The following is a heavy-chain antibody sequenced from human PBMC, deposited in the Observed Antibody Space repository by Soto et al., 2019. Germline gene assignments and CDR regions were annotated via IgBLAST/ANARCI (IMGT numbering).Heavy chain of an antibody. D-gene: IGHD3-10*01. V-gene: IGHV4-59*12. CDR2: IYYSGST. J-gene: IGHJ5*02. Sequence: PSETLSLTCTVSGGSISSYYWGWIRQPPGKGLEWIGYIYYSGSTNYNPSLKSRVTISVDTSKNQFSLKLSSVTAADTAVYYCARVRATMVRGVIPGWFDPWGQGTLVTVSS. CDR3: ARVRATMVRGVIPGWFDP. CDR1: GGSISSYY.